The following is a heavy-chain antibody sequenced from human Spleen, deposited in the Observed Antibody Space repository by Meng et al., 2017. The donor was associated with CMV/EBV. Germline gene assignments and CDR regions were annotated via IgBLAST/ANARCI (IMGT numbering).Heavy chain of an antibody. J-gene: IGHJ4*02. CDR3: AAGGSSFDY. CDR1: GGSMSSYY. CDR2: IYYSGTT. Sequence: SETLSLTCTVSGGSMSSYYWSWIRQPPGNGLEWMGYIYYSGTTNYNPSLKSRVTASVDTPKNQFSLRVNSVTPADTAVYYCAAGGSSFDYWGRGTLVTVSS. V-gene: IGHV4-59*01. D-gene: IGHD2-15*01.